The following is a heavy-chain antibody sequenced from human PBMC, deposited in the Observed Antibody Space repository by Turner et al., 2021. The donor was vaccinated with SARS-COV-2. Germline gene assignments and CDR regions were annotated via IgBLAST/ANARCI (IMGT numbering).Heavy chain of an antibody. CDR1: GGSINTSPYY. D-gene: IGHD6-13*01. Sequence: QLQLQESGPGLVKPSETLSVTCTVSGGSINTSPYYWGWIRQPPGKGLEWSGNIYYSGSTYYNPSLKSRIIISIDTSKNQFSLQVTSVTAADTAIYYCASRRGGSAAYNPWGQGTLVTVSS. CDR3: ASRRGGSAAYNP. J-gene: IGHJ5*02. CDR2: IYYSGST. V-gene: IGHV4-39*01.